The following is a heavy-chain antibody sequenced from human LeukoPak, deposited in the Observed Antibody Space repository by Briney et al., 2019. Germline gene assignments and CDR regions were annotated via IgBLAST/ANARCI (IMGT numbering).Heavy chain of an antibody. CDR2: ISSSSSYI. J-gene: IGHJ4*02. Sequence: PGGSLRLSCAASGFTFSSYSMNWVRQAPGKGLEWVSSISSSSSYIYYADSVKGRFTISRDNAKNSLYLLMNSLRAEDTAVYYCARALLTDSGKDYWGQGTLVTVSS. D-gene: IGHD1-26*01. V-gene: IGHV3-21*01. CDR3: ARALLTDSGKDY. CDR1: GFTFSSYS.